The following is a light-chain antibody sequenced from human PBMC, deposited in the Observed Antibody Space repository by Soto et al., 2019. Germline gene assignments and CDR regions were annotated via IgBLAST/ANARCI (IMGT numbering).Light chain of an antibody. CDR3: QQYNDWPFT. CDR2: GVS. J-gene: IGKJ3*01. Sequence: EIVMTQSPGTLSVSPGERATLSCRASRSVSVNLAWYQQKPGQAPRLLIYGVSTRATGIPARCSGSESGTEFTLTISSLQSEDFAVYYCQQYNDWPFTFGPGTKVDIK. CDR1: RSVSVN. V-gene: IGKV3-15*01.